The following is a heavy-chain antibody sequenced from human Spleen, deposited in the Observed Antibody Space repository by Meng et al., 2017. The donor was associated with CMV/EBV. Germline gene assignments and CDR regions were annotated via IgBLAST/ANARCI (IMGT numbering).Heavy chain of an antibody. J-gene: IGHJ6*02. Sequence: LRLSCTVSGGSLNSDVYYWSWIRQPPGKGLEWIGYVYDSGTTYYNPSLESRLYISMDTSKNQFSLRLTSVTAADTAVYYCARLLLYLDRYYYYGMDVWGQGTTVTVSS. CDR3: ARLLLYLDRYYYYGMDV. CDR1: GGSLNSDVYY. D-gene: IGHD2-8*01. CDR2: VYDSGTT. V-gene: IGHV4-30-4*08.